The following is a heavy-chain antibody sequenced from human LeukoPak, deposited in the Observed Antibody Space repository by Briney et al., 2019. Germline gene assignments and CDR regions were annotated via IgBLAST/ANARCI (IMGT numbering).Heavy chain of an antibody. CDR1: GGSISSGSYY. Sequence: PSQTLSLTCTGSGGSISSGSYYWRWIRHPAGTGLEWLGRIYTSGSTNYNPSLKSRVTISVDTSKNQFSLKLSSVTAADTAVYYCAREDVDTAMVVQFDPWGQGTLVTVSS. J-gene: IGHJ5*02. V-gene: IGHV4-61*02. CDR2: IYTSGST. CDR3: AREDVDTAMVVQFDP. D-gene: IGHD5-18*01.